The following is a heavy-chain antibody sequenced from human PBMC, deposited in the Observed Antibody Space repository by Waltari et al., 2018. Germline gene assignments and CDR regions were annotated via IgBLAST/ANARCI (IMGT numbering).Heavy chain of an antibody. CDR3: ARSSEVEMTTIGADYFDY. CDR2: IIPILGLA. J-gene: IGHJ4*02. D-gene: IGHD4-4*01. Sequence: VQLAPSGAVVKKPGSSVKVSCKASGGTFSRYTTPWVRQVPGHGLEWMGRIIPILGLANYAQKFQGRVTITADKSTSTAYMELSSLRSEDTAVYYCARSSEVEMTTIGADYFDYWGQGTLVTVSS. V-gene: IGHV1-69*02. CDR1: GGTFSRYT.